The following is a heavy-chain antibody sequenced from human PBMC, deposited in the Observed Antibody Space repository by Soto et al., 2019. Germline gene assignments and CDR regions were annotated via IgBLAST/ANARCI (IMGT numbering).Heavy chain of an antibody. CDR3: ARGARLGYCSSTSCYARLGYAFDI. D-gene: IGHD2-2*01. J-gene: IGHJ3*02. CDR2: IYYSGST. V-gene: IGHV4-30-4*01. CDR1: GGSISSGDYY. Sequence: SETLSLTCTVSGGSISSGDYYWSWIRQPPGKGLEWIGYIYYSGSTYYNPSLKSRVTISVDTSKNQFSLKLSSVTAADTAVYYCARGARLGYCSSTSCYARLGYAFDIWGQGTMVTVSS.